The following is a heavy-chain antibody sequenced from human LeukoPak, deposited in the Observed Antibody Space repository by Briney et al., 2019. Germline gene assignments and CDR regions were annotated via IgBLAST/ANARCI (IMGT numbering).Heavy chain of an antibody. V-gene: IGHV4-59*04. Sequence: GSLRLSCTPSGFTFSSHAMSWIRQPPGKALEWIGAFSFAGNTYYNPSLNSRVSISVDTSKKQFSLKVRSVTAADTSIYYCARTFSGGFYPTFYFDNWGQGTLVTVSS. CDR1: GFTFSSHA. J-gene: IGHJ4*02. D-gene: IGHD2-15*01. CDR2: FSFAGNT. CDR3: ARTFSGGFYPTFYFDN.